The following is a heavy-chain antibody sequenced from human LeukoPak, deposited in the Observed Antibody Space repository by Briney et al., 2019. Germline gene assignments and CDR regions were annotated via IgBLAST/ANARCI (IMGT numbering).Heavy chain of an antibody. V-gene: IGHV3-74*03. J-gene: IGHJ4*02. D-gene: IGHD3-9*01. CDR2: INSDGSIT. Sequence: TGRSLRLSCAASGFTFSSYWMHWVRQTPGKGLLWVSRINSDGSITTYADSVKGRFTISRDNANNTLYLEMNSLRAEDTAVYYCAKWGGTGYPNWGQGTLVTVSS. CDR3: AKWGGTGYPN. CDR1: GFTFSSYW.